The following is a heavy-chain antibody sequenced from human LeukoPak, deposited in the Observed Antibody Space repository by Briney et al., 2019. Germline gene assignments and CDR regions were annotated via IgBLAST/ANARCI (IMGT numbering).Heavy chain of an antibody. CDR2: INSDGSST. CDR1: GFTFRSYW. J-gene: IGHJ4*02. V-gene: IGHV3-74*01. D-gene: IGHD6-6*01. Sequence: PGGSLRLSCAASGFTFRSYWMHWVRQAPGKGLVWVSRINSDGSSTSYADSVKGRFTISRDNAKNTLYLQMNSLRAEDTAVYYCARGGQYSSSGFDYWGEGTLVTVSS. CDR3: ARGGQYSSSGFDY.